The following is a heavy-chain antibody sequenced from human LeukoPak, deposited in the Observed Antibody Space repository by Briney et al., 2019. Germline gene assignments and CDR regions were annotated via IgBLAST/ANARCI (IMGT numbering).Heavy chain of an antibody. CDR3: GRVVGGNYYGSETDDY. CDR1: GYTFTGYY. V-gene: IGHV1-2*02. D-gene: IGHD3-10*01. CDR2: INPHTGGT. Sequence: ASVKVSCKASGYTFTGYYMHWVRQAPGQGLEWMGWINPHTGGTSYAQKFQGRVTMTRDTSISTAYMELSRLRSDDTAVYYCGRVVGGNYYGSETDDYWGQGTLVTVSS. J-gene: IGHJ4*02.